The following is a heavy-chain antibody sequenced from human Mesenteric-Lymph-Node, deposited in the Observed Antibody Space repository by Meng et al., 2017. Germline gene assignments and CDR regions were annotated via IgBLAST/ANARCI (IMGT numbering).Heavy chain of an antibody. CDR1: GGAISSGSDY. CDR2: IYSSGST. CDR3: ARARSTRADLDY. J-gene: IGHJ4*02. D-gene: IGHD1-1*01. V-gene: IGHV4-61*02. Sequence: SETLSLTCNVSGGAISSGSDYWSWIRQPAGKGLEWIGRIYSSGSTVYNPSLKSRITISVDTSTNQFSLTMSSVTAADTAVYYCARARSTRADLDYWGQGTLVTVSS.